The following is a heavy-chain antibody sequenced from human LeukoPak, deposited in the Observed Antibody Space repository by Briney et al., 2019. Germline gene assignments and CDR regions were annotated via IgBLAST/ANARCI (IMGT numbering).Heavy chain of an antibody. J-gene: IGHJ4*02. V-gene: IGHV4-30-2*01. CDR2: IYHSGST. CDR1: GGSISSGGYY. Sequence: PSQTLSLTCTVSGGSISSGGYYWSWIRQPPGKGLEWIGYIYHSGSTYYNPSLKSRVTISVDRSKNQFSLKLSSVTAADTAVYYCARDTCSSTSCYFDYWGQGTLVTVSS. D-gene: IGHD2-2*01. CDR3: ARDTCSSTSCYFDY.